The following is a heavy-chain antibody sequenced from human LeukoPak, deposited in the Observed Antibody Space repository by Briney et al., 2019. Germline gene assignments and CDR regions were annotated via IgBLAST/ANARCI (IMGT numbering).Heavy chain of an antibody. D-gene: IGHD6-13*01. CDR1: GFTFSNYV. V-gene: IGHV3-64*01. CDR2: ISSDGGST. Sequence: GGALRLSCAASGFTFSNYVIHWVRQAPEKGREYVSAISSDGGSTFYATSVRGRSTISRDNSKDTVYLQMGSLTTEYMAVYYCARETATGVSSSWYFDSWGQGTLVTVSA. CDR3: ARETATGVSSSWYFDS. J-gene: IGHJ4*02.